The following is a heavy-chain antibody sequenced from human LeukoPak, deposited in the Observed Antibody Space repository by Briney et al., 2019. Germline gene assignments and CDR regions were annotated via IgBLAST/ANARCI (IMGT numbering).Heavy chain of an antibody. CDR2: IYHSGST. Sequence: PSETLSLTCAVSGYSISSGYYCGWIRQPPGKGLEWIGSIYHSGSTYYNPSLKSRVTISVDTSKNQFSLKLRSVTAADTAVYYCARGKAARGKHYYMDVWGKGTTVTVSS. CDR1: GYSISSGYY. J-gene: IGHJ6*03. D-gene: IGHD2-15*01. V-gene: IGHV4-38-2*01. CDR3: ARGKAARGKHYYMDV.